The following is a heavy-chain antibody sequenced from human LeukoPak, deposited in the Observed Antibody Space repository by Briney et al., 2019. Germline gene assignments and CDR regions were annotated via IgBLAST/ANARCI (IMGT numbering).Heavy chain of an antibody. D-gene: IGHD3-22*01. Sequence: SVKVSCKASGGTFSSYAISWVRQAPGQGLEWMGRIIPILGIANYAQKFQGRVTITADKSTSTAYMELSSLRSEDTAVYYCARGHAVVVNYYYYGMDVWGQGTTVTVSS. J-gene: IGHJ6*02. CDR1: GGTFSSYA. CDR3: ARGHAVVVNYYYYGMDV. V-gene: IGHV1-69*04. CDR2: IIPILGIA.